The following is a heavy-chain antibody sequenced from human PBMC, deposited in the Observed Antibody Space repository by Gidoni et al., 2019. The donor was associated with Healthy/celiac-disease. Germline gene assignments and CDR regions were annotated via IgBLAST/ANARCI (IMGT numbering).Heavy chain of an antibody. CDR2: IYSGGST. CDR3: ARADPLMATIDY. CDR1: GFTVSSNY. Sequence: EVQLVESGGGLAQPGGSLRLSCAASGFTVSSNYMSWVRQAPGKGLEWVSVIYSGGSTYYADSVKGRFTISRDNSKNTLYLQMNSLRAEDTAVYYCARADPLMATIDYWGQGTLVTVSS. D-gene: IGHD5-12*01. J-gene: IGHJ4*02. V-gene: IGHV3-66*01.